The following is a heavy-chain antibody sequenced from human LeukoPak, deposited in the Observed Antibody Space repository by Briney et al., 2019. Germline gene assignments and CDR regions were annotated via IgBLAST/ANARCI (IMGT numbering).Heavy chain of an antibody. D-gene: IGHD1-26*01. CDR2: ISYDGSNK. V-gene: IGHV3-30*04. Sequence: GGSLRLSCAASGFTFSSYAMHWVRQAPGKGLEWVAVISYDGSNKYYADSVKGRFTISRDNSKNTPYPQMNSLRAEDTAVYYCARAVGFDYWGQGTLVTVSS. CDR3: ARAVGFDY. J-gene: IGHJ4*02. CDR1: GFTFSSYA.